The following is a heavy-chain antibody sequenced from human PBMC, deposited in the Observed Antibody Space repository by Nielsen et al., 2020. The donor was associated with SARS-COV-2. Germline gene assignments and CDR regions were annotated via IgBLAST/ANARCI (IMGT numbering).Heavy chain of an antibody. CDR3: ARDGPDYGEGCFDY. CDR1: GFTFSSYG. D-gene: IGHD4-17*01. J-gene: IGHJ4*02. CDR2: ISYDGSNK. Sequence: GGSLRLSCAASGFTFSSYGMHWVRQAPGKGLEWVAVISYDGSNKYYADSVKGRFTISRDNSKNTLYLQMNSLRAEDTAVYYCARDGPDYGEGCFDYWGQGTLVTVSS. V-gene: IGHV3-30*03.